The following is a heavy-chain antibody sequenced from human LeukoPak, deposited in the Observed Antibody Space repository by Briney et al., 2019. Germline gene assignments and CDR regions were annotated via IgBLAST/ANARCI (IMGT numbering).Heavy chain of an antibody. CDR3: AKDGRRGYSYGYHYYYMDV. D-gene: IGHD5-18*01. V-gene: IGHV3-30*02. CDR2: IRYDGSNR. J-gene: IGHJ6*03. CDR1: GFTFSSYG. Sequence: GGSLRLSCAASGFTFSSYGMYWVRQAPGKGLEWVAFIRYDGSNRNYADSVKGRFTISRDSSKNTLFLQMHSLRAEDTAVYYCAKDGRRGYSYGYHYYYMDVWGKGTTVTASS.